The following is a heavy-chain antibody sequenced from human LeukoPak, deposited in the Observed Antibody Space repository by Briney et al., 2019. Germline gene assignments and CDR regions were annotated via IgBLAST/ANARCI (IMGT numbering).Heavy chain of an antibody. CDR2: INPNSGGT. D-gene: IGHD4-17*01. J-gene: IGHJ5*02. Sequence: GASVKVSCKASGYTFTGYYMHWVRQAPGQGLEWMGWINPNSGGTNYAQKFQGRVTMTRDTSISTAYMELSRLRSDDTAVYYCAGDLYGDYVRGLIWFDPWGQGTLVTVSS. CDR3: AGDLYGDYVRGLIWFDP. V-gene: IGHV1-2*02. CDR1: GYTFTGYY.